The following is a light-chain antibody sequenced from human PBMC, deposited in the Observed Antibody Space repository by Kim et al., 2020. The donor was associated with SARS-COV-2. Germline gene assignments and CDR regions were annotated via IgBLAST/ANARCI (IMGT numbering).Light chain of an antibody. CDR2: QHS. J-gene: IGLJ2*01. CDR1: KLGDHY. CDR3: QAWNRSTVV. V-gene: IGLV3-1*01. Sequence: SPEPPAAITGSGDKLGDHYACCIQQKPGQSPVFVLLQHSQWPSGIPERFSGSDSGNTSTLTTGGTQAMEEADSYGQAWNRSTVVFGGGTQLTVL.